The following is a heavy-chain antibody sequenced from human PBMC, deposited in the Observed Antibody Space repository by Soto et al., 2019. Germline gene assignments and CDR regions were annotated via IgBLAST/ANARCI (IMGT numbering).Heavy chain of an antibody. Sequence: ASVKVSCKASGGTFSSYTISWVRQAPGQGLEWMGRIIPILGIANYAQKFQGRVTITADKSTSTAYMELSSLRSEDTAVYYCARAEGGPSGYDSAAFDYWGQGTLVTVSS. V-gene: IGHV1-69*02. CDR1: GGTFSSYT. D-gene: IGHD5-12*01. CDR2: IIPILGIA. J-gene: IGHJ4*02. CDR3: ARAEGGPSGYDSAAFDY.